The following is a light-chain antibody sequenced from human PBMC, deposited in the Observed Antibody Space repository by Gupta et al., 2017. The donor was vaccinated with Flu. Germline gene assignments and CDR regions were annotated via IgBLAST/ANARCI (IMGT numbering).Light chain of an antibody. J-gene: IGLJ3*02. CDR3: AASDDGLSGVL. CDR1: SCNIGKNY. Sequence: RVNISCSGSSCNIGKNYVYSYQQILGAAPKLLVYRDNQRPSVVPDRCSGSNTGITAALSISGLLWEDEADDYCAASDDGLSGVLFGGGTKLTVL. V-gene: IGLV1-47*01. CDR2: RDN.